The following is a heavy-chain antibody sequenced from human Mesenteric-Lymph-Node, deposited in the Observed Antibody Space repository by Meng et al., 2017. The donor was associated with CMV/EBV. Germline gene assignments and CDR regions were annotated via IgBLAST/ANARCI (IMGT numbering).Heavy chain of an antibody. CDR3: ARVSKPQGGGMDV. J-gene: IGHJ6*02. V-gene: IGHV4-59*01. CDR2: IYYSGST. D-gene: IGHD3-16*01. Sequence: SETLSLTCTVSGGSISSYYWSWIRQPPGKGLEWIGYIYYSGSTNYNPSLKSRVTISVDTSKNQFSLKLSSVTAEDTAVYYCARVSKPQGGGMDVWGQGTTVTVSS. CDR1: GGSISSYY.